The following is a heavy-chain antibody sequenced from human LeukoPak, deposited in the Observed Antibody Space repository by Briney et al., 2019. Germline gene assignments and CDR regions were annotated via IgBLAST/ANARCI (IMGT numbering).Heavy chain of an antibody. CDR3: AREGIAAAGTDY. V-gene: IGHV3-48*03. D-gene: IGHD6-13*01. J-gene: IGHJ4*02. CDR1: GFTFSSYE. CDR2: ISSSGSTI. Sequence: GGSLRLSCAASGFTFSSYEMNWVRQAPGKGLEWVSYISSSGSTIYYADSVKGRFTISRDNAKNSLYLQMNSLRAEDTAVYYCAREGIAAAGTDYWGQGTLVTVS.